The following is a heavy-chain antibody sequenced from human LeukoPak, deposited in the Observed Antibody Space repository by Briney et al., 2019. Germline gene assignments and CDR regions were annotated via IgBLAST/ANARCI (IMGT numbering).Heavy chain of an antibody. CDR1: GGSFSGYY. CDR2: INHSGST. CDR3: ARATYYDFWSVSRRGLDY. Sequence: SETLSLTCAVYGGSFSGYYWSWIRKPPGKGLEWIGEINHSGSTNYNPSLKGRVTISVDTSKNQFSLKLSSVTAADTAVYYCARATYYDFWSVSRRGLDYWGQGTLVTVSS. D-gene: IGHD3-3*01. J-gene: IGHJ4*02. V-gene: IGHV4-34*01.